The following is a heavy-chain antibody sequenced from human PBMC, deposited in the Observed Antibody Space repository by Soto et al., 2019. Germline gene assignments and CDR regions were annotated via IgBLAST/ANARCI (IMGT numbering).Heavy chain of an antibody. D-gene: IGHD2-2*01. J-gene: IGHJ3*02. CDR2: INPNSGGT. Sequence: ASVKVSCKASGYTFTGYYMHWVRQAPGQGLEWMGWINPNSGGTNYAQKFQGWVTMTRDTPISTAYMELSRLRSDDTAVYYCSIGDIVVVPAADHPLDAFDIWGQGTMVTVSS. CDR3: SIGDIVVVPAADHPLDAFDI. CDR1: GYTFTGYY. V-gene: IGHV1-2*04.